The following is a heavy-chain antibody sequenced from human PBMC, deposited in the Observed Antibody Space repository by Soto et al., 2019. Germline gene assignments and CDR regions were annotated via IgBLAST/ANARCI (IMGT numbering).Heavy chain of an antibody. CDR2: IDWDDDK. J-gene: IGHJ4*02. Sequence: XGPTLVNPTQTLTLTCTFSGFSLSTSGMRVSWIRQPPGKALEWLARIDWDDDKFYSTSLKTRLTISKDTSKNQVVLTMTNMDPVDTATYYCARIYDSSGYYSQWYFDPWGQGTLVTVSS. CDR1: GFSLSTSGMR. CDR3: ARIYDSSGYYSQWYFDP. V-gene: IGHV2-70D*14. D-gene: IGHD3-22*01.